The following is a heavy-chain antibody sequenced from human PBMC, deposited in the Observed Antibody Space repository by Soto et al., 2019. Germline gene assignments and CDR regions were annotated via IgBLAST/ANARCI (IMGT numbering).Heavy chain of an antibody. J-gene: IGHJ5*02. Sequence: EVQLLESGGGLVQPGGSLRLSCTASEVTFRKYAMSWIRQAPGKGLEWVSAIAGDGSNINYADSVRGRFTISRDNPRNTLYLPMNRLRADDTAFYYCARDGIIGNGMLGWFDPWGQGTVVTVTS. CDR1: EVTFRKYA. CDR2: IAGDGSNI. CDR3: ARDGIIGNGMLGWFDP. V-gene: IGHV3-23*01. D-gene: IGHD2-8*01.